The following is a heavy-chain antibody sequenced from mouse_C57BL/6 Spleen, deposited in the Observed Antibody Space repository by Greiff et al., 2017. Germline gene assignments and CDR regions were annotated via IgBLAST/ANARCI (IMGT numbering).Heavy chain of an antibody. D-gene: IGHD2-1*01. Sequence: QVQLQQSGPELVKPGASVKISCKASGYAFSSSWMNWVKQRPGKGLEWIGRIYPGDGDTNYNGKFKGKATLTADKSSSTAYMQLSSLTSEDSAVYFCARSNGNYWYFYVWGTGTTVTVSS. V-gene: IGHV1-82*01. CDR2: IYPGDGDT. J-gene: IGHJ1*03. CDR1: GYAFSSSW. CDR3: ARSNGNYWYFYV.